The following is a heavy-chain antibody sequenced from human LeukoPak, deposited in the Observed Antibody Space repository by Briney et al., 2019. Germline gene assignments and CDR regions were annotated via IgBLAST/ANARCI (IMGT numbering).Heavy chain of an antibody. CDR1: GDTFSANG. CDR2: IIPVLGIT. D-gene: IGHD5-18*01. V-gene: IGHV1-69*04. CDR3: ARGVDTAMVSDY. Sequence: ASVKVSCKASGDTFSANGISWVRQAPGQGLEWMGRIIPVLGITNYAQQFQGRVTITADESTSTAYMELSSLRSEDTAVYYCARGVDTAMVSDYWGQGTLVTVSS. J-gene: IGHJ4*02.